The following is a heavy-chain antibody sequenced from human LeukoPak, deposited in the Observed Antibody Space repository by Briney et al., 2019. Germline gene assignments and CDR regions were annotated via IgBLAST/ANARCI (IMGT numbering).Heavy chain of an antibody. CDR3: ASWAYDYVWGSYRFFGY. J-gene: IGHJ4*02. D-gene: IGHD3-16*02. CDR2: ISSSGSTI. V-gene: IGHV3-48*03. CDR1: GFTFSSYE. Sequence: GGSLRLSCAASGFTFSSYEMNWVRQAPGKGLEWVSYISSSGSTIYYADSVKGRFTISRDNAKNSLYLQMNSLRAEDTAVYYCASWAYDYVWGSYRFFGYWGQGTLVTVSS.